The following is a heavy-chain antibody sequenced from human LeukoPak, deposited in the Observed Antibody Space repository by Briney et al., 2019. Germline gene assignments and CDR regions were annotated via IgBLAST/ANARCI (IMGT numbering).Heavy chain of an antibody. Sequence: GGSLRLSCAASGFTFSPYYMNWVRQAPGKGLEWVSYISSSSRTIYYADSVKGRFTISRDNAENSLYLQMSSLRAEDTAVNYCARSIGSEYYMDVWGTGTTVTVSS. CDR2: ISSSSRTI. J-gene: IGHJ6*03. CDR1: GFTFSPYY. V-gene: IGHV3-48*04. CDR3: ARSIGSEYYMDV. D-gene: IGHD2-15*01.